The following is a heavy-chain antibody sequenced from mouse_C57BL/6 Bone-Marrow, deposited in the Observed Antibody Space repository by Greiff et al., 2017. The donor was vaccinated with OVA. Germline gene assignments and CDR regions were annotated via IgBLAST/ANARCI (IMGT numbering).Heavy chain of an antibody. CDR1: GFTFSSYA. Sequence: EVKLMESGGGLVKPGGSLKLSCAASGFTFSSYAMSWVRQTPEKRLEWVATISDGGSYTYYPDNVKGRFTISRDNAKNNRYLQMSHLKSEDTAMYYCARGGGWLLRRMDYWGQGTSVTVSS. J-gene: IGHJ4*01. D-gene: IGHD2-3*01. CDR2: ISDGGSYT. CDR3: ARGGGWLLRRMDY. V-gene: IGHV5-4*03.